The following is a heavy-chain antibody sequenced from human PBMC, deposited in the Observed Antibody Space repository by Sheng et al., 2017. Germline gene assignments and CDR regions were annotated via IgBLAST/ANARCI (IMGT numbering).Heavy chain of an antibody. V-gene: IGHV4-38-2*01. Sequence: QVQLQESGLGLVKPSETLSLTCAVSGYSFSSGFYWGWIRQPPGKGLEWIGSVSHDGRPYYRPSLNGRVTISLDPSKNQFSLKLDSLTAADTAVYYCGRVRSSFLPAAAVDYWGQGTLVTVSS. J-gene: IGHJ4*02. D-gene: IGHD2-2*01. CDR2: VSHDGRP. CDR3: GRVRSSFLPAAAVDY. CDR1: GYSFSSGFY.